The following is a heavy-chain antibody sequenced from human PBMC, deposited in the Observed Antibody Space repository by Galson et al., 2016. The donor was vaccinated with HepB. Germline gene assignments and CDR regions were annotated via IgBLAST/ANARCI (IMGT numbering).Heavy chain of an antibody. CDR3: AGDGIVVVGLDAFDI. Sequence: SVKVSCKASGGTLSSYDISWVRQAPGQGLEWMGGIIPIYDTANYAQTFQGRVTITADKSTSTVYMGLSSLPSEDTAVYYCAGDGIVVVGLDAFDIWGQGTVVTVSS. CDR1: GGTLSSYD. D-gene: IGHD3-22*01. V-gene: IGHV1-69*06. J-gene: IGHJ3*02. CDR2: IIPIYDTA.